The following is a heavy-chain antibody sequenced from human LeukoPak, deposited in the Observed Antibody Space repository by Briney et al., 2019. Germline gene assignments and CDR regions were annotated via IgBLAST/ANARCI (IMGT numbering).Heavy chain of an antibody. CDR3: AKAGSGNFFDY. J-gene: IGHJ4*02. V-gene: IGHV3-30*18. CDR2: ISYDGSNK. CDR1: GFTFSSYG. Sequence: GGSLRLSCAASGFTFSSYGMHWVRQAPGKGLEWVAVISYDGSNKYYADSVKGRFSIFRDNSKNTLYLQMNSLRAEDTAVYYCAKAGSGNFFDYWGQGILVTVSS. D-gene: IGHD3-10*01.